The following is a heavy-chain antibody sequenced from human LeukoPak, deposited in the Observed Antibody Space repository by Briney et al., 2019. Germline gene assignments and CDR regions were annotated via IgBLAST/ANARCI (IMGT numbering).Heavy chain of an antibody. D-gene: IGHD6-13*01. CDR2: IRGDGGST. CDR3: VKTGGYSNSWYEY. CDR1: GFTFDDYG. J-gene: IGHJ4*02. Sequence: GGSLRLSCAASGFTFDDYGMSWVRQAPGKGLEWVSGIRGDGGSTYYADSVKGRFTISRDNSKNTLYLQMNSLRAEDTAIYHCVKTGGYSNSWYEYWGQGTLVIVSS. V-gene: IGHV3-23*01.